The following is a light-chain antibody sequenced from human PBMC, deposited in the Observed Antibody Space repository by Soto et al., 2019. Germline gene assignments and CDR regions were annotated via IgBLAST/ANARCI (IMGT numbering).Light chain of an antibody. CDR3: QQYDHWPLT. J-gene: IGKJ4*01. V-gene: IGKV3-11*01. CDR2: DAS. CDR1: QSVNTY. Sequence: EIVLTQSPATLSLSPGERATLSCRASQSVNTYLAWYQQKPGQAPRLLIYDASNRATGIPARFSGSGSGTDFTLTISSLEPEDFAVYYCQQYDHWPLTFGGGTKVDIK.